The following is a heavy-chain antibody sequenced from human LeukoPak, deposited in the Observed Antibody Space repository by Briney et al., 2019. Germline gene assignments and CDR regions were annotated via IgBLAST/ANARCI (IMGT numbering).Heavy chain of an antibody. CDR2: ISSSSRYI. J-gene: IGHJ1*01. CDR3: ARAEITTRRPGGAKSGEYFQH. Sequence: GGSLRLSCAASGFTLSSYTMSWVRQAPGKGLEWVSSISSSSRYISYADSMRGRFTISRDNAKNSLYLQMNSLRAEDTAVYYCARAEITTRRPGGAKSGEYFQHWGQGTLVTVSS. CDR1: GFTLSSYT. V-gene: IGHV3-21*01. D-gene: IGHD1-26*01.